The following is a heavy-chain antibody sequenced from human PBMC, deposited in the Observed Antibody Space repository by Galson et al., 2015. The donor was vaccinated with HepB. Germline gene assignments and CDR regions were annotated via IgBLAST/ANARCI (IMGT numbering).Heavy chain of an antibody. V-gene: IGHV3-30-3*01. D-gene: IGHD6-13*01. CDR2: MSFDGNNK. CDR1: GFTFGSYA. CDR3: ATELRIADAGFDAFDI. J-gene: IGHJ3*02. Sequence: SLRLSCAASGFTFGSYAMHWVRQAPGKGLEWVAVMSFDGNNKYYADSVKGRFTISRDNSKNTLYLQMNSLRSEDTAVYYCATELRIADAGFDAFDIWGQGTMVTVSS.